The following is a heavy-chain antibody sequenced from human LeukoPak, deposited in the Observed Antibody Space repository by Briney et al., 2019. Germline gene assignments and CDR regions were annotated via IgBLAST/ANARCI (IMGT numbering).Heavy chain of an antibody. Sequence: SETLSLTCTVSGVSISGVGYYWGWIRQPPGKGLEWIGSISYGGSTYYNPSLKSRVFIYVDMSKNQVSLKLSSVTAADTALYYCAGYYCDSSGYFGCGQGTLVTVSS. CDR3: AGYYCDSSGYFG. CDR2: ISYGGST. V-gene: IGHV4-39*01. D-gene: IGHD3-22*01. CDR1: GVSISGVGYY. J-gene: IGHJ4*02.